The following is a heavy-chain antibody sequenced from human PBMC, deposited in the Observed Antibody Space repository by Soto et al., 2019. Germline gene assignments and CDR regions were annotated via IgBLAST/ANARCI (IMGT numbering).Heavy chain of an antibody. CDR2: ISKDGMNK. V-gene: IGHV3-30*04. CDR3: AGAKYSSDYFVKCFEP. Sequence: QVRLVESGGGVVQPGRSLRLSCTASGFSFSSYAMYWFRQPPGKGLEWVAVISKDGMNKNYADSVKGRVTVSRDNANYSLDLQLHSLRGEDTAMYYCAGAKYSSDYFVKCFEPWGQGTLVTVSS. D-gene: IGHD6-19*01. CDR1: GFSFSSYA. J-gene: IGHJ5*02.